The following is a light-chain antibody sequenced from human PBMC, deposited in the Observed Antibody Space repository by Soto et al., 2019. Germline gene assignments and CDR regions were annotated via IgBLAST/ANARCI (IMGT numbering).Light chain of an antibody. J-gene: IGKJ5*01. Sequence: DIQMTQSPSSLSASVGGTVTITCRASQNIRNYLNWYQQRPGKTPYLLVYAASNLRGGVPSRFSGSGSGTDCTLTISSLQPEDVATYYCQQSYSTTITLGQGTRLEIK. CDR2: AAS. CDR1: QNIRNY. V-gene: IGKV1-39*01. CDR3: QQSYSTTIT.